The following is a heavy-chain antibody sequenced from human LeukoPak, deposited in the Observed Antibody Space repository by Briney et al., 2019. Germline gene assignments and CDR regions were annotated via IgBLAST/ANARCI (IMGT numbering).Heavy chain of an antibody. CDR3: ARDRSGYANDAFDF. V-gene: IGHV3-30*03. CDR2: LSYGGTNK. CDR1: GFSFNSYS. J-gene: IGHJ3*01. D-gene: IGHD3-3*01. Sequence: PGGSLRLSCAASGFSFNSYSMYWVRQAPGKGLEWVAVLSYGGTNKYFADSVKGRFTISRDNSKNTMFLQMNSLRAEDTAVYHCARDRSGYANDAFDFWGQGTMVTVSS.